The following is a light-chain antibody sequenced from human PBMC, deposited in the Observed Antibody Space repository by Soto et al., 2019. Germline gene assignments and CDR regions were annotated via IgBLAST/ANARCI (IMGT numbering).Light chain of an antibody. CDR1: QSIDSW. CDR3: QQYYSYSLYT. V-gene: IGKV1-5*01. CDR2: DAS. Sequence: DIQMTQSPSTLSASVGDRVTITCRASQSIDSWLAWYQQQPWKAPKLLMYDASILESGVPSRFSGSGSGTEFTLTISRLQPDDFATYYCQQYYSYSLYTFGHGTKLEIK. J-gene: IGKJ2*01.